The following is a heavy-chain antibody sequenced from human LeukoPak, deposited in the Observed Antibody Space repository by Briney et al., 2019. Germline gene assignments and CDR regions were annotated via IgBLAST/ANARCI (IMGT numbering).Heavy chain of an antibody. Sequence: GGSLRLSCAASGFTFSSYWMSWVRQAPGKGLEWVANIKQDGSEKYYVDSVKGRFTISRDNAKNSLYLQVNSLRAADTAVYYCARVRRIAVAGTFDYWGQGTLVTVSS. V-gene: IGHV3-7*01. J-gene: IGHJ4*02. CDR1: GFTFSSYW. D-gene: IGHD6-19*01. CDR3: ARVRRIAVAGTFDY. CDR2: IKQDGSEK.